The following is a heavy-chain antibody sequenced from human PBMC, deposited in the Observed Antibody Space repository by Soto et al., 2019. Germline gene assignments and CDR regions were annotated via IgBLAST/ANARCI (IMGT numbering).Heavy chain of an antibody. V-gene: IGHV4-4*07. D-gene: IGHD1-1*01. CDR2: VQMSGTT. Sequence: KSSETLSLTCAVSGASVRSYHWSWIRQAAGKGLEWIGRVQMSGTTNYNPSLKTRVTMSLDTSKNEVSLRMTSVTAADTAVYFCAKDRSTMRWFDPWGQGILVTVS. CDR3: AKDRSTMRWFDP. CDR1: GASVRSYH. J-gene: IGHJ5*02.